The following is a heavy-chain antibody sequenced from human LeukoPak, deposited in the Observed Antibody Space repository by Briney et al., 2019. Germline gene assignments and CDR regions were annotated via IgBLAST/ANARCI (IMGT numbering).Heavy chain of an antibody. D-gene: IGHD3-3*01. CDR2: ISSSGSTI. CDR1: GFTFSDYY. Sequence: GGSLRLSCAASGFTFSDYYMSWIRQAPGKGLEWVSYISSSGSTIYYADSAKGRFTISRDNAKNSLDLQMNRLRAEDTAVYYCARDISYYDFYYYYYYMDVWGKGTTVTVSS. V-gene: IGHV3-11*04. CDR3: ARDISYYDFYYYYYYMDV. J-gene: IGHJ6*03.